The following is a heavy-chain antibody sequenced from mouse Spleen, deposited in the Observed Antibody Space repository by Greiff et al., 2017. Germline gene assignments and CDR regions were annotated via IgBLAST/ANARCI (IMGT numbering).Heavy chain of an antibody. CDR2: ISSGGSYT. CDR3: ARRGGNYAMDY. V-gene: IGHV5-9-1*01. J-gene: IGHJ4*01. CDR1: GFTFSSYA. Sequence: EVMLVESGGGLVKPGGSLKLSCAASGFTFSSYAMSWVRQTPEKRLEWVATISSGGSYTYYPDSVKGRFTISRDNAKNTLYLQMSSLRSEDTAMYYCARRGGNYAMDYWGQGTSVTVSS.